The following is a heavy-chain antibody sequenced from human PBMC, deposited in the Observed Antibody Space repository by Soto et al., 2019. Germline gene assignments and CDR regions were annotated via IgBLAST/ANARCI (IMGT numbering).Heavy chain of an antibody. CDR1: PDSHNSDY. D-gene: IGHD5-18*01. Sequence: SQTLAITCTVSPDSHNSDYTFCARQPPGKGLEWIGYIYYSGSTNYNPSLKSRVTISVDTSKNQFSLKLSSVTAADTAVYYCARLVWSYGTWFDPWGQGTLVTVS. J-gene: IGHJ5*02. CDR2: IYYSGST. CDR3: ARLVWSYGTWFDP. V-gene: IGHV4-59*08.